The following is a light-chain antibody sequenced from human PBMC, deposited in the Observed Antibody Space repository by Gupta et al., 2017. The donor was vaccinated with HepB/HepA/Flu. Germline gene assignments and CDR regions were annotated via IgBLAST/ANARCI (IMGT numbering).Light chain of an antibody. V-gene: IGLV2-14*03. CDR2: DVS. Sequence: SALTHPASVPGSPAQSTTISCTATSSDVGSHNSVSWYQQHPGKAPKFLIYDVSNRPSGVSYRFSGSKSGNTASLTVSGLQAEDEAYYYCCSYADSYTYVFGTGTKVTVL. CDR1: SSDVGSHNS. CDR3: CSYADSYTYV. J-gene: IGLJ1*01.